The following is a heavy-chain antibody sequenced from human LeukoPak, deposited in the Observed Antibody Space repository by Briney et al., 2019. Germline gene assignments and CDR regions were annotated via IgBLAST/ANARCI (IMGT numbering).Heavy chain of an antibody. V-gene: IGHV3-20*01. J-gene: IGHJ4*02. CDR2: INWNGGST. Sequence: GGSLRLSCAASGFTFDVYGMSWVRQAPGKGLEWVSGINWNGGSTGYADSVKGRSTISRDNAKNSLYLQMNSLRAEDTALYHCARGASGGSYTLFDYWGQGTLVTVSS. CDR1: GFTFDVYG. D-gene: IGHD2-15*01. CDR3: ARGASGGSYTLFDY.